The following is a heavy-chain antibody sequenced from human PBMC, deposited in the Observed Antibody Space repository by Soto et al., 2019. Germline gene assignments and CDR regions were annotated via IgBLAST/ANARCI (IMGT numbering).Heavy chain of an antibody. V-gene: IGHV4-59*11. CDR2: IYYSGST. Sequence: PSQPMSLPRTVVGGSSGSLCGSWISQHPRKGLEWIGYIYYSGSTNYNPSLKSRVTISVDTSKNQFSLKLSSVTAADTAVYYCARDFVEDSRSAQARGLDYWRKGTPVTGS. D-gene: IGHD1-26*01. CDR3: ARDFVEDSRSAQARGLDY. CDR1: GGSSGSLC. J-gene: IGHJ4*02.